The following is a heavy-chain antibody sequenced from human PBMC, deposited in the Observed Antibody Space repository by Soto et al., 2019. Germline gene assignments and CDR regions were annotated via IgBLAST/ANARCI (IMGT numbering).Heavy chain of an antibody. CDR3: AKGGGGYYYYYMDV. J-gene: IGHJ6*03. CDR2: ISGSGGST. V-gene: IGHV3-23*01. D-gene: IGHD3-10*01. CDR1: GFTFSSYA. Sequence: LRLSCAASGFTFSSYAMSWVRQAPGKGLEWVSAISGSGGSTYYADSVKGRFTISRDNSKNTLYLQMNSLRAEDTAVYYCAKGGGGYYYYYMDVWGKGTTVTVSS.